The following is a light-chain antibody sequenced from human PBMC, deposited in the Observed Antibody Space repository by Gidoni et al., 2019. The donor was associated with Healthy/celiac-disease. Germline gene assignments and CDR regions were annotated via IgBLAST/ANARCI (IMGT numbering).Light chain of an antibody. CDR1: QDISNY. CDR2: DAS. Sequence: DIEMTQAPSSLSASVGDRVTITCQASQDISNYLNWYQQKPGKAPKLLIYDASNLETGVQSRFSGSGSGTDFTFTISSLQPEDIATYYCQQYYNLPLTFXGXTKVEIK. J-gene: IGKJ4*01. CDR3: QQYYNLPLT. V-gene: IGKV1-33*01.